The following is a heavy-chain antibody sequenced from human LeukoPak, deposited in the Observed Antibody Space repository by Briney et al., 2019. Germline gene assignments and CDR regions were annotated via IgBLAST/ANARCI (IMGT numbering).Heavy chain of an antibody. CDR3: AGARGTHYYYGMDV. V-gene: IGHV1-8*01. Sequence: GSVQVSCKASGYTFTSYDISWVRQATGQGLEWMGWMNPNSGNAGYAQRFQGRVTMTRNNSMSTAYMELTSLRSEDTALYYCAGARGTHYYYGMDVWGQGTTVTVSS. J-gene: IGHJ6*02. D-gene: IGHD3-10*01. CDR2: MNPNSGNA. CDR1: GYTFTSYD.